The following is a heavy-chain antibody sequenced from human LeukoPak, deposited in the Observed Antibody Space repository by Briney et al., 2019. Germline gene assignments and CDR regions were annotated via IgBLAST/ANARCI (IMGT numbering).Heavy chain of an antibody. V-gene: IGHV1-18*01. D-gene: IGHD6-19*01. CDR1: GYTFSSYV. CDR2: ISTYSGNS. Sequence: ASVKVSCKASGYTFSSYVLTWVRQAPGQGLEWMGRISTYSGNSNYAQKLQGRVTMTTDTSTSTAYMELRSLRSDDTAVYYCARGDSSGWYPGWFDPWGQGTLVTVSS. J-gene: IGHJ5*02. CDR3: ARGDSSGWYPGWFDP.